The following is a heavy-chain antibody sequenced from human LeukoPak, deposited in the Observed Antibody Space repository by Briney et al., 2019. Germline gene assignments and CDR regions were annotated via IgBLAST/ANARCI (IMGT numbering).Heavy chain of an antibody. CDR1: GGSVSSYY. D-gene: IGHD3-22*01. J-gene: IGHJ1*01. CDR2: IYYSGST. CDR3: ARGVSYYDSSGYYNEYFQH. Sequence: SETLSLTCTVSGGSVSSYYWSWIRQPPGKGLEWIGYIYYSGSTNYNPSLKSRVTISVDTSKNQFSLKLSSVTAADTAVYYCARGVSYYDSSGYYNEYFQHWGQGTLVTVSS. V-gene: IGHV4-59*08.